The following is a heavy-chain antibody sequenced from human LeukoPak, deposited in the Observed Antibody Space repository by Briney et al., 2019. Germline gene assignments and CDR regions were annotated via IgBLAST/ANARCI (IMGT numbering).Heavy chain of an antibody. V-gene: IGHV3-23*01. CDR3: ARYYYDSSGYYYPPWFDY. CDR1: GFTFSSYA. Sequence: GGSLRLSCAASGFTFSSYAMNWVRQAPGKGLEWVSIISGSGDNTYYTDSVKGRFTISRDNSKNTLFLQMNSLRAEDTAVYYCARYYYDSSGYYYPPWFDYWGQGTLVTVSS. D-gene: IGHD3-22*01. J-gene: IGHJ4*02. CDR2: ISGSGDNT.